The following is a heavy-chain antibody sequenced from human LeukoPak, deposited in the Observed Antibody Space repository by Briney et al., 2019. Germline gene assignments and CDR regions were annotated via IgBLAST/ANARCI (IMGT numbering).Heavy chain of an antibody. CDR3: ASGIFGVVTGYYYHYGMDV. CDR2: IIPIFGTA. CDR1: GGTFSSYA. J-gene: IGHJ6*02. Sequence: ASVKVSCKASGGTFSSYAISWVRQAPGQGLEWMGGIIPIFGTANYAQKFQGRVTITADESTSTAYMELSSLRSEDTAVYYCASGIFGVVTGYYYHYGMDVWGQGTTVTVSS. V-gene: IGHV1-69*13. D-gene: IGHD3-3*01.